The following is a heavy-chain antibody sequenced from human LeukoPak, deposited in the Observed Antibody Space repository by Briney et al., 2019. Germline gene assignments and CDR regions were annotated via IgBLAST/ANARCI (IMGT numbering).Heavy chain of an antibody. CDR2: ISYDGSNK. J-gene: IGHJ3*02. D-gene: IGHD3-22*01. CDR1: GFIFSSLG. Sequence: GGSLRLSCAASGFIFSSLGMHWVRQAPGKGLEWVAVISYDGSNKYYRDSVRGRFTISRDDSRNTLFLQMSSLRAEDTAIYYCARPARYYETSGRDAFDIWGQGTMVTVSS. CDR3: ARPARYYETSGRDAFDI. V-gene: IGHV3-33*05.